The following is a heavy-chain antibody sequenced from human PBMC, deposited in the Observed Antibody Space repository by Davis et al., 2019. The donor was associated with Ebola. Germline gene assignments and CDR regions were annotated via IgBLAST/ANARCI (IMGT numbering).Heavy chain of an antibody. CDR3: ARGPPNYYDFWSGSPSRVGFDP. CDR1: GYTFTSYD. D-gene: IGHD3-3*01. J-gene: IGHJ5*02. Sequence: ASVKVSCKASGYTFTSYDINWVRQATGQGLEWMGWMNPNSGNTGYAQKFQGRVTMTRDTSTSTVYMELSSLRSEDTAVYYCARGPPNYYDFWSGSPSRVGFDPWGQGTLVTVSS. CDR2: MNPNSGNT. V-gene: IGHV1-8*02.